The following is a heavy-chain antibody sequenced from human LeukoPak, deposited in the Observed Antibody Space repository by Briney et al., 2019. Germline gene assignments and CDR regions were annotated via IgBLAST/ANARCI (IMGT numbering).Heavy chain of an antibody. J-gene: IGHJ4*02. CDR2: ISRSGGST. Sequence: GGSLRLSCAVSGLTYSSYAMSWVRQAPGKGLEWVSSISRSGGSTYYADSVKGRFTISRDNSRNTPYLQMNSLRAEDTAVYYCTKDSDPTYWGQGTLVTVSS. CDR3: TKDSDPTY. V-gene: IGHV3-23*01. CDR1: GLTYSSYA.